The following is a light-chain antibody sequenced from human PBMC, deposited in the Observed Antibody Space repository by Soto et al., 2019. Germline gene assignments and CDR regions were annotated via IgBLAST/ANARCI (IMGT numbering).Light chain of an antibody. CDR3: QHYNNWPPYT. CDR2: GAS. V-gene: IGKV3-15*01. CDR1: QSVTGN. Sequence: EIVMTQSPATLSVSPGERATLSCRASQSVTGNLAWYHQKPGQAPRLLIYGASTRATGIPARFSGSGFGTEFTLTISSLHSEDFAVYYCQHYNNWPPYTFGQGTKLEIK. J-gene: IGKJ2*01.